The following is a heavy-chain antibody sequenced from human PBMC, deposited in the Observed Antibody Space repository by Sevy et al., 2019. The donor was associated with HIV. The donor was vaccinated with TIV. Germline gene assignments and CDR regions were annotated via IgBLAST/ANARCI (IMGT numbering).Heavy chain of an antibody. CDR2: ISGSGGST. V-gene: IGHV3-23*01. D-gene: IGHD2-2*01. CDR1: GFTFSSYA. CDR3: ARDCSSTNCLWGLDV. J-gene: IGHJ6*02. Sequence: GGSLRLSCAASGFTFSSYAMSWVRQAPGKGLEWVSAISGSGGSTYYADSVKGRFTISRDNAKNSLYLQMNSLRVEDTAMYYCARDCSSTNCLWGLDVWGQGTTVTVSS.